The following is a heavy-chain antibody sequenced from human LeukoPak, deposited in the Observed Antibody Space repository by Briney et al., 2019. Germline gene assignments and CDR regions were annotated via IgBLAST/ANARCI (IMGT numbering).Heavy chain of an antibody. CDR2: IKQDGSEK. CDR1: GFTFSSYW. D-gene: IGHD5-18*01. Sequence: PGGSLRLSCAASGFTFSSYWMSWVRQAPGKGLEWVANIKQDGSEKYYVDCVKGRFTISRDNAKNSLYLQMNSLRAEDTAVYYCARERLHISSYVTAWGQGTLVTVSS. J-gene: IGHJ5*02. V-gene: IGHV3-7*01. CDR3: ARERLHISSYVTA.